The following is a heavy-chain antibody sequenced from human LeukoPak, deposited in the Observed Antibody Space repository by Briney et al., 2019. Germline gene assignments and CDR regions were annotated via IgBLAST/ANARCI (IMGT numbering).Heavy chain of an antibody. CDR2: ISPSDGGT. Sequence: GASVKVSCKASGYTFTNYYMHWVRQAPGQGLEWIGIISPSDGGTTYAQKFQGRVAMTRDMSTSTVYMELSSLRYEDTAVYYCATWGSSSSPLPTMDVWGQGTSVTVSS. CDR1: GYTFTNYY. CDR3: ATWGSSSSPLPTMDV. V-gene: IGHV1-46*01. D-gene: IGHD6-13*01. J-gene: IGHJ6*02.